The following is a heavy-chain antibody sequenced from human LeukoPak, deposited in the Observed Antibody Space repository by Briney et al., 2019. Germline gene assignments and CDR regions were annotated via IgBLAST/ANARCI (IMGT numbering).Heavy chain of an antibody. Sequence: PSETLSLTCTVSGGSISSYYWSWIRQPPGKGLEWIRYIYYSGSTNYNPSLKSRVTISVDTSKNQFSLKLSSVTAADTAVYYCARHKRGYSYGNDAFDIWGQGTMVTVSS. CDR1: GGSISSYY. CDR2: IYYSGST. D-gene: IGHD5-18*01. J-gene: IGHJ3*02. V-gene: IGHV4-59*08. CDR3: ARHKRGYSYGNDAFDI.